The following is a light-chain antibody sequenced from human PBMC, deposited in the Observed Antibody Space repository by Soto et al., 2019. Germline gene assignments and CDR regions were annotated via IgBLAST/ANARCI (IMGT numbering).Light chain of an antibody. Sequence: IVVTQSPATLSVSPGERATLSCRASQSVSTNLAWYQQKPGQAPRLLIFGASTRATAIPARFSGSGSGTEFTLTISSLQSEDFAVYYCQQYNNWPRTFGQGTKVDIK. CDR2: GAS. CDR3: QQYNNWPRT. V-gene: IGKV3-15*01. CDR1: QSVSTN. J-gene: IGKJ1*01.